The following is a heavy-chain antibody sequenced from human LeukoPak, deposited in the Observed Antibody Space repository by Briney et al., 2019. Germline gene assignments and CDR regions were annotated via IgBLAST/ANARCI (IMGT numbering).Heavy chain of an antibody. V-gene: IGHV4-30-2*01. CDR1: GGSISSGGYY. CDR3: ARTLAPRIAAFDY. J-gene: IGHJ4*02. D-gene: IGHD6-6*01. Sequence: SQTLSLTCTVSGGSISSGGYYWSWVRQPPGKGLEWIGYIYHSGSTYYNPSLKSRVTISVDRSKNQFSLKLSSVTAADTAVYYCARTLAPRIAAFDYWGQGTLVTVSS. CDR2: IYHSGST.